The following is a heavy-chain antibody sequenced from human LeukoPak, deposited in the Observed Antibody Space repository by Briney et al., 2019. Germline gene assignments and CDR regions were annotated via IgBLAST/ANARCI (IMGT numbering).Heavy chain of an antibody. CDR3: AYSSGWRMGFDY. Sequence: PSETLSLTCTVSGGSISSYYWSWIRQPPGKGLEWIGYIYYNGSTNYNPSLKSRVTISVDTSKNQFSLKLSSVTAADTAVYYCAYSSGWRMGFDYWGQGTLVTVSS. CDR2: IYYNGST. CDR1: GGSISSYY. J-gene: IGHJ4*02. D-gene: IGHD6-19*01. V-gene: IGHV4-59*01.